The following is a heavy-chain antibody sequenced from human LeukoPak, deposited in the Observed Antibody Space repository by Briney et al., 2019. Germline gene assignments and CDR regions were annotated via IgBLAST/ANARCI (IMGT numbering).Heavy chain of an antibody. V-gene: IGHV3-7*01. CDR2: IKQDGSEK. Sequence: GGSLRLSCEVSGFTFETYWMSWVRQAPGKGLEWVANIKQDGSEKYYVDSVKGRFTISRDNAKNSLYLQMNSLRAEDTAVYYCARDYCSSTSCYPPQFDPWGQGTLVTVSS. CDR3: ARDYCSSTSCYPPQFDP. J-gene: IGHJ5*02. CDR1: GFTFETYW. D-gene: IGHD2-2*01.